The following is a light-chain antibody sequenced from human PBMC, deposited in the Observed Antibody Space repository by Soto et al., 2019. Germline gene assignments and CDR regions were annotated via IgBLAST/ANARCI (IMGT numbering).Light chain of an antibody. V-gene: IGKV3-20*01. CDR3: QQYSSSRT. CDR2: GGS. Sequence: EIMLRQSPGTLSLTPGERATLSCRASQSVSSSYLAWYQQNPGQAPRLLIDGGSSRATGIPVRFSGSGSETDFTLTITRLEPEDFAVYYCQQYSSSRTFGQGTKVDI. J-gene: IGKJ1*01. CDR1: QSVSSSY.